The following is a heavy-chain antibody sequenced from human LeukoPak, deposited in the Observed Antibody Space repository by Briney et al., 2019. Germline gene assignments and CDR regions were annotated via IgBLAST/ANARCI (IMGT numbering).Heavy chain of an antibody. CDR1: GFSFSSYW. V-gene: IGHV3-7*04. J-gene: IGHJ4*02. CDR3: ARYGLRGGTDY. CDR2: MKQDGSEK. Sequence: GGSLRLSCAASGFSFSSYWMSWVRQAPGKGLEWVANMKQDGSEKYYADSVKGRFTISRDNAKNSLYLQMSSLRAEDTAVYYCARYGLRGGTDYWGQGTLVTVSS. D-gene: IGHD5/OR15-5a*01.